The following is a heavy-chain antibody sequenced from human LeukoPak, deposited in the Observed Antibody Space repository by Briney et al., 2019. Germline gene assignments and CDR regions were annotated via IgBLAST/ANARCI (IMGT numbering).Heavy chain of an antibody. J-gene: IGHJ6*03. Sequence: ASVKVSCKASGYTFTSYDINWVRQATGQGLEWMGWISAYNGNTNYAQKLQGRVTMTTDTSTSTAYMELRSLRSDDTAVYYCARAVTYYDFWSGYYNYYYYMDVWGKGTTVTISS. CDR1: GYTFTSYD. D-gene: IGHD3-3*01. CDR2: ISAYNGNT. CDR3: ARAVTYYDFWSGYYNYYYYMDV. V-gene: IGHV1-18*01.